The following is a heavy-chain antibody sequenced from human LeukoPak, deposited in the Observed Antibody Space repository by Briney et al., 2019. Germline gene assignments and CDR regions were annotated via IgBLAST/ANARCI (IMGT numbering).Heavy chain of an antibody. Sequence: GGSLRLSCAASGFTSSSYSMNWVRQAPGKGLEWVSSISSSSSYIYYADSVKGRFTISRDNAKNSLYLQMNSLRAEDTAVYYCARDISSSWYQSFYYYGMDVWGQGTTVTVSS. CDR3: ARDISSSWYQSFYYYGMDV. CDR2: ISSSSSYI. D-gene: IGHD6-13*01. V-gene: IGHV3-21*01. CDR1: GFTSSSYS. J-gene: IGHJ6*02.